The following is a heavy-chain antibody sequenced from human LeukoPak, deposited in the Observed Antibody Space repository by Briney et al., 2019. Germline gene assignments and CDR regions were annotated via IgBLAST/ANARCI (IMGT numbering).Heavy chain of an antibody. CDR3: ARGISGSGSYGRFDY. J-gene: IGHJ4*02. V-gene: IGHV4-4*07. CDR1: GGSISSYY. Sequence: SETLSLTCTVSGGSISSYYWSWIRQPAGKGLQWIGRMYTSGSTNYNPSLKSRVTMSVDTSKNQFSLRLSSVTAADTAIYYCARGISGSGSYGRFDYWGQGILVTVSS. CDR2: MYTSGST. D-gene: IGHD1-26*01.